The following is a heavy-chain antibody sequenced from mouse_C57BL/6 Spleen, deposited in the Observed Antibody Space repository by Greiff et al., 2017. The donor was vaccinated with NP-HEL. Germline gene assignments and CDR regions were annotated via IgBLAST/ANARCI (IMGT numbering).Heavy chain of an antibody. CDR1: GFTFSSYA. CDR2: ISDGGSYT. V-gene: IGHV5-4*01. Sequence: EVQLKESGGGLVKPGGSLKLSCAASGFTFSSYAMSWVRQTPEKRLEWVATISDGGSYTYYPDNVKGRFTISRDNAKNNLYLQMSHLKSEDTAMYYCAADYDAAWFAYWGQGTLVTVSA. CDR3: AADYDAAWFAY. J-gene: IGHJ3*01. D-gene: IGHD2-4*01.